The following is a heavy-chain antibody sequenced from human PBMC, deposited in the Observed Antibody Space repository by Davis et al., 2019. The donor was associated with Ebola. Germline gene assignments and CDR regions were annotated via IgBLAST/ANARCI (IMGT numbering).Heavy chain of an antibody. CDR3: ARIDCSGGSCYYGAFDI. CDR1: GYTLTELS. J-gene: IGHJ3*02. V-gene: IGHV1-18*01. Sequence: ASVKVSCKVSGYTLTELSMHWVRQAPGQGLEWMGWISAYNGNTNYAQKLQGRVTMTTDTSTSTAYMELRSLRSDDTAVYYCARIDCSGGSCYYGAFDIWGQGTMVTVSS. CDR2: ISAYNGNT. D-gene: IGHD2-15*01.